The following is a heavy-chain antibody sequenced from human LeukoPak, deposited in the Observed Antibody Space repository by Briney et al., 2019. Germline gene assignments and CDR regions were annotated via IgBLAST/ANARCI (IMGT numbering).Heavy chain of an antibody. CDR1: GFTFSDYY. D-gene: IGHD2-15*01. CDR3: ARDRCSGGSCDGDAVAFDI. V-gene: IGHV3-11*01. Sequence: GGSLRLSCAASGFTFSDYYMSWIRQAPGKGLEWVSYISSSGSTIYYADSVKGRFTISRDNAKNSLYLQMNSLRAEDTAVYYCARDRCSGGSCDGDAVAFDIWGQGTMVTVSS. J-gene: IGHJ3*02. CDR2: ISSSGSTI.